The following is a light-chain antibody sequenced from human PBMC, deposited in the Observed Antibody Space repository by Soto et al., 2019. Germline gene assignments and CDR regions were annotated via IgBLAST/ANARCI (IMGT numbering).Light chain of an antibody. CDR3: QQYGSSPPT. Sequence: EIVLTQSPGTLSLSPGERATLSCRASQSVSTNYLAWYQRKPGQAPRLLIYGASSRATDIPNRFSGSGSGTDFTLTITRLKAEDFAVSYCQQYGSSPPTFGKGTKVEIK. V-gene: IGKV3-20*01. CDR2: GAS. J-gene: IGKJ1*01. CDR1: QSVSTNY.